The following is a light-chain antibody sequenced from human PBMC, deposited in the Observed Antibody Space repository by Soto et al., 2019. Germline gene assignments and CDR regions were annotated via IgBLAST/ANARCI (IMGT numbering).Light chain of an antibody. CDR2: AAS. Sequence: DIQMTQSPSSLSASVGDRVTITCRANLTITRYLNWYQQKPGTAPKLLIYAASSLQEGVPSRFRGSGSGTDFTLTISNLQPEDFAAYSCQQSFSFPVTFGQGTKLEIK. J-gene: IGKJ2*01. CDR1: LTITRY. CDR3: QQSFSFPVT. V-gene: IGKV1-39*01.